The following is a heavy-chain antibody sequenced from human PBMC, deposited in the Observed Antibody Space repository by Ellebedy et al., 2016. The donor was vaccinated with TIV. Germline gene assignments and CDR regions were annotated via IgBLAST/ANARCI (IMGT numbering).Heavy chain of an antibody. CDR2: IKSRVDGGTV. Sequence: GESLKISCAASGFTFSDAWMNWVRQAPGKGLEWVGHIKSRVDGGTVAYGASVKGRFTISREDSEKTVYLQMTSLKTEDTGVYYCSTDSTYYYDSSGAEDALDIWGQGTMVTVSS. CDR1: GFTFSDAW. CDR3: STDSTYYYDSSGAEDALDI. J-gene: IGHJ3*02. V-gene: IGHV3-15*01. D-gene: IGHD3-22*01.